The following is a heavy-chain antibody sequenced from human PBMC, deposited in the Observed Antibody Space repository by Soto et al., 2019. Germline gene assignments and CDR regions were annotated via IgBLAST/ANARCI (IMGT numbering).Heavy chain of an antibody. CDR2: ISGSGGST. J-gene: IGHJ5*02. CDR1: GFTFGSYA. V-gene: IGHV3-23*01. Sequence: GGSLSLSCAASGFTFGSYAMSWVRQAPGKGLEWVSAISGSGGSTYYADSVKGRFTISRDNSKNTLYLQMNSLRAGDPAVYYCAKVGGGWGELSPEKKNWFAPGGQETLVTFP. D-gene: IGHD3-16*02. CDR3: AKVGGGWGELSPEKKNWFAP.